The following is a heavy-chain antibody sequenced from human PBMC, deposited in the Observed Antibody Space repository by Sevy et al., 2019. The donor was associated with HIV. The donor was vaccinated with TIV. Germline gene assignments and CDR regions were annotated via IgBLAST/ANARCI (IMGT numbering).Heavy chain of an antibody. CDR2: ISSSSGSI. J-gene: IGHJ6*02. CDR3: ARDRDTIVKNKYYYYGMDV. Sequence: GGSLRLSCAASGFTFSNYNMTWVRQATGKGLEWVSFISSSSGSIYYADSLKGRFTISRDNAKNSLYLQMNSLRAEDTAVYYCARDRDTIVKNKYYYYGMDVWGQGTTVTVSS. D-gene: IGHD3-22*01. CDR1: GFTFSNYN. V-gene: IGHV3-21*01.